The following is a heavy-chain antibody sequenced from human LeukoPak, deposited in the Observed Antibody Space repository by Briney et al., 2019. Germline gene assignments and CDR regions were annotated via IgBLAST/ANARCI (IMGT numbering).Heavy chain of an antibody. D-gene: IGHD3-10*01. Sequence: GGSLRLSCAASGFTFSSYEMNWVRQAPGKGLEWVSYISSSGSTIYYADSVKGRFTISRDNAKNSLYLQMNSLGAEDTALYFCARDKVGVIPLFDYWGHGTLVTVSS. CDR2: ISSSGSTI. CDR1: GFTFSSYE. CDR3: ARDKVGVIPLFDY. J-gene: IGHJ4*01. V-gene: IGHV3-48*03.